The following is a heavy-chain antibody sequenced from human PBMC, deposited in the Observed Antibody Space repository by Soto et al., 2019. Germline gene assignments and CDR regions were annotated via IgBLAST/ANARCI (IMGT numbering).Heavy chain of an antibody. V-gene: IGHV4-31*03. CDR2: IYYSGGT. Sequence: KPSETLSLTCTVSGGSISSGGYYWSWICQHPGKGLEWIGYIYYSGGTYYNPSLKSRVTISVDTSKNQFSLKLSSVTAADTAVYYCARGFTGFRYGMDVWGQGTTVTVSS. J-gene: IGHJ6*02. CDR3: ARGFTGFRYGMDV. CDR1: GGSISSGGYY. D-gene: IGHD3-10*01.